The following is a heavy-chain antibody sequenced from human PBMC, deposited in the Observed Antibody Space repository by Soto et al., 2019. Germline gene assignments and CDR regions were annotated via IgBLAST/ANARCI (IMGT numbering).Heavy chain of an antibody. V-gene: IGHV5-51*01. CDR3: VRRITVAPYYFDC. CDR1: GYSFATSW. J-gene: IGHJ4*02. Sequence: PGESLKISCKGSGYSFATSWIGWVRQMPGKGLEWMGIIYPGDSDTSYSPSIQGQVTISADKSVNTAYLQWSSLKASDTAMYYCVRRITVAPYYFDCWGQGTLVTVSS. CDR2: IYPGDSDT. D-gene: IGHD6-19*01.